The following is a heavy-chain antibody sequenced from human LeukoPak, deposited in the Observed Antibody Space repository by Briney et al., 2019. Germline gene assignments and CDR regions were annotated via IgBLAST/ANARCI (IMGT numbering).Heavy chain of an antibody. CDR3: ARDLGITMVRGVIPFFY. CDR1: GDSVSSNSAA. Sequence: SQTLSLTCAISGDSVSSNSAAWNWIRQSPSRGLEWLGRTYYRSKWYNDYAVSVKSRITINPDTSKNQFSLKLSSVTAADTAVYYCARDLGITMVRGVIPFFYWGQGTLVTVSS. D-gene: IGHD3-10*01. J-gene: IGHJ4*02. V-gene: IGHV6-1*01. CDR2: TYYRSKWYN.